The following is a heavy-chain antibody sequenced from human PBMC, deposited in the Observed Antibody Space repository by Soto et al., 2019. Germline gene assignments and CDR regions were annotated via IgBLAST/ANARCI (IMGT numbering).Heavy chain of an antibody. CDR3: ARDVFGELFPSGYYYYYGMDV. V-gene: IGHV5-51*01. CDR2: IYPGDSDT. CDR1: GYSFTSYW. Sequence: PGESLKISCKGSGYSFTSYWIGWVRQMPGKGLEWMGIIYPGDSDTRYSPSFQGQVTISADKSISTAYLQWSSLKASDTAVYYCARDVFGELFPSGYYYYYGMDVWGQGTTVTVSS. J-gene: IGHJ6*02. D-gene: IGHD3-10*01.